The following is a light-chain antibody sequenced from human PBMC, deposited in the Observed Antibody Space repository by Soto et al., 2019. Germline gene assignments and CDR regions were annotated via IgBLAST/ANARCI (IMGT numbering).Light chain of an antibody. CDR2: EVN. CDR3: QSYDNSLSGAWV. J-gene: IGLJ3*02. Sequence: QSVLTQPASVSGSPGQSITVSCIGTSGDIGTYNLVSWYQQYPGKAPKLMIFEVNKRPSGVSNRFSASKSGNTASLTISGLQGEDEADYYCQSYDNSLSGAWVFGGGTKLTVL. CDR1: SGDIGTYNL. V-gene: IGLV2-23*02.